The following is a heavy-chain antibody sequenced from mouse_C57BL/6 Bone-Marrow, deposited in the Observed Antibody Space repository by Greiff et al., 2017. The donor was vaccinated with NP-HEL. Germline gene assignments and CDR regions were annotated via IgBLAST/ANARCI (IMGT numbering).Heavy chain of an antibody. CDR3: TAADLLLRPGYWYFDV. J-gene: IGHJ1*03. Sequence: DVKLVESGGGLVQPGGSMKLSCVASGFTFSNYWMNWVRQSPEKGLEWVAQIRLKSDNYATHYAESVKGRFTISRDDSKSSVYLQMNNLRAEDTGIYYCTAADLLLRPGYWYFDVWGTGTTVTVSS. CDR1: GFTFSNYW. CDR2: IRLKSDNYAT. D-gene: IGHD1-1*01. V-gene: IGHV6-3*01.